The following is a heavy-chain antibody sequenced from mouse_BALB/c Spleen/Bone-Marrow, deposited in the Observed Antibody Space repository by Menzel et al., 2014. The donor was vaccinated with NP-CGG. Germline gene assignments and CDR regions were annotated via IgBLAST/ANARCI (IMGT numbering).Heavy chain of an antibody. V-gene: IGHV5-4*02. CDR1: GFTFSDYY. CDR3: ARGGQLGAVDY. CDR2: ISDGGSYT. Sequence: EVKLQESGGGLVKPGGSLKLSCAASGFTFSDYYMYWVRQTPEKRLEWVATISDGGSYTYYPDSVKGRFTISRDNAKNNLYLQMSSLKSEDTAMYYCARGGQLGAVDYWCQGTSVTVSS. D-gene: IGHD3-2*01. J-gene: IGHJ4*01.